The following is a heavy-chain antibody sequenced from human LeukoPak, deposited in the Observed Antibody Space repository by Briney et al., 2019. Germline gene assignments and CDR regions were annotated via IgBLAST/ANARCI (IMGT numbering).Heavy chain of an antibody. V-gene: IGHV4-34*01. CDR2: INHSGST. J-gene: IGHJ4*02. D-gene: IGHD6-19*01. CDR3: AVNGYSSGWFTKNYFDY. CDR1: GGSFSGYY. Sequence: PSETLSLTCAVYGGSFSGYYWSWIRQPPGKGLEWIGEINHSGSTNYNPSLKSRVTISVDTSKNQFSLKLSPVTAADTAVYYCAVNGYSSGWFTKNYFDYWGQGTLVTVSS.